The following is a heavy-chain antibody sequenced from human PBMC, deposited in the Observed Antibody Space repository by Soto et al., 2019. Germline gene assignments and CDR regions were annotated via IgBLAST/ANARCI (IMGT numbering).Heavy chain of an antibody. V-gene: IGHV4-34*01. CDR1: GGSFSGYY. CDR2: INHSGST. CDR3: ARVPRLRFLEWSLNYYYYGMDV. D-gene: IGHD3-3*01. Sequence: SETLSLTCAVYGGSFSGYYWSWIRQPPGKGLEWIGEINHSGSTNYNPSLKSRVTISVDTSKSQFSLKLSSVTAADTAVYYCARVPRLRFLEWSLNYYYYGMDVWGQGTTVTVSS. J-gene: IGHJ6*02.